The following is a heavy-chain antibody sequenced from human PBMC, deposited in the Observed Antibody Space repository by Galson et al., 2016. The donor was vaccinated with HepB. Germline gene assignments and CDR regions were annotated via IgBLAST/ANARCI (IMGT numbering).Heavy chain of an antibody. CDR2: IAYDGSNQ. J-gene: IGHJ6*02. Sequence: SLRLSCAASGFTFSNYGMHWVRQAPGKGLEWVAVIAYDGSNQYYADSVKGRFTLSRDNSKNKLDLQMNSLRPEDTAIYYCAKGDSYGDYLNGQYYYYGMDVWGQGTTVTVSS. CDR3: AKGDSYGDYLNGQYYYYGMDV. V-gene: IGHV3-30*18. CDR1: GFTFSNYG. D-gene: IGHD4-17*01.